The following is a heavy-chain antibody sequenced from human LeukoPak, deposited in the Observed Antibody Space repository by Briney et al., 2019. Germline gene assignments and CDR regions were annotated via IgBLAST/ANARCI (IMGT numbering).Heavy chain of an antibody. CDR3: ARYGGWYRGLDY. Sequence: ASVKVSCKPAGYTFTSYVSSGVSQAAGQGLDWMGWINAYNGNTNYAQKLQGRVTMTTDTSTSTAYMELRSVRADDTAVYYCARYGGWYRGLDYWGQGTLVTVSS. D-gene: IGHD6-19*01. V-gene: IGHV1-18*04. J-gene: IGHJ4*02. CDR1: GYTFTSYV. CDR2: INAYNGNT.